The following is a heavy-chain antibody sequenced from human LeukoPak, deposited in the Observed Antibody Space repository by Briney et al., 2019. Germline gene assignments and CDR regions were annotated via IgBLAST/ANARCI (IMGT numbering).Heavy chain of an antibody. J-gene: IGHJ4*02. V-gene: IGHV1-18*01. CDR3: VRGKYQLPQ. CDR2: ISAYNGNT. D-gene: IGHD2-2*01. CDR1: GYTFTSYG. Sequence: ASVKVSCKASGYTFTSYGISWVRQAPGQGLEWMGWISAYNGNTNYAQKLQGRVTMTRNTSISTAYMELSSLRSDDTAVYYCVRGKYQLPQWGQGTLVTVSS.